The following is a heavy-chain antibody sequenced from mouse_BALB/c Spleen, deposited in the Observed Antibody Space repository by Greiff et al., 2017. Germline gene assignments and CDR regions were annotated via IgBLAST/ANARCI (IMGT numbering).Heavy chain of an antibody. D-gene: IGHD1-1*02. CDR3: SYGQRNAMDY. J-gene: IGHJ4*01. Sequence: VHVKQSGAELVRSGASVKLSCTASGFNIKDYYMHWVKQRPEQGLEWIGWIDPENGDTEYAPKFQGKATMTADTSSNTAYLQLSSLTSEDTAVYYCSYGQRNAMDYWGQGTSVTVSS. V-gene: IGHV14-4*02. CDR2: IDPENGDT. CDR1: GFNIKDYY.